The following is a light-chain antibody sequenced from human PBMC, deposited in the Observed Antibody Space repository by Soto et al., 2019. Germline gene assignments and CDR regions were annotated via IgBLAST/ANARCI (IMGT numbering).Light chain of an antibody. V-gene: IGLV2-14*03. CDR1: SSDIGAYNY. Sequence: QSALTQPASVSGSPGQSITICCTGTSSDIGAYNYVSWYRQHPGKAPQLLIYDVNNRPSGVSHRFSGSKSGNTASLTISGLQSEDEADYFCTSYTGSNTLEVFGPGTKLTVL. CDR2: DVN. J-gene: IGLJ1*01. CDR3: TSYTGSNTLEV.